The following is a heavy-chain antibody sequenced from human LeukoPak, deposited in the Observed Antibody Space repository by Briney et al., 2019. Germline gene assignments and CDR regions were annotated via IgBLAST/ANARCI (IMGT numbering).Heavy chain of an antibody. D-gene: IGHD3-10*01. Sequence: SQTLSLTCTVSGGSLSSDTYSWGWVRQPAGKGLEWIGRIYTSGSTNYNPSLKSRVTISVDTSKNQFSLKLNSVTAADTAFYYCARAGGLGTYYPNCFDPWGQGTLVTVSS. V-gene: IGHV4-61*02. CDR1: GGSLSSDTYS. CDR3: ARAGGLGTYYPNCFDP. CDR2: IYTSGST. J-gene: IGHJ5*02.